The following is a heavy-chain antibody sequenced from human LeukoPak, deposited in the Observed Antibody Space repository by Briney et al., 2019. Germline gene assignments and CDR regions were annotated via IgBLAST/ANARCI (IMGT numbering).Heavy chain of an antibody. CDR3: ARDRPSVAGTGSDAFDI. Sequence: GGSLRLSCAASGFTFSSCWMHWVRQAPGKGLVWVSRINSDGSSTSYADSVKGRFTISRDNAKNTLYLQMNSLRAEDTAVYYCARDRPSVAGTGSDAFDIWGQGTMVTVSS. J-gene: IGHJ3*02. D-gene: IGHD1-1*01. CDR1: GFTFSSCW. CDR2: INSDGSST. V-gene: IGHV3-74*01.